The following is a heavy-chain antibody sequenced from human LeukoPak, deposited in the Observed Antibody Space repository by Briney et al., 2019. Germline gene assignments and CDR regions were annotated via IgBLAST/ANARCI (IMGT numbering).Heavy chain of an antibody. CDR2: IISTGETA. V-gene: IGHV3-64*01. Sequence: PGGSLRLSCAASGFTFSSFPMHWVRQVPGKGLEYVSAIISTGETAYYANSVKDRFTNSRDNSKNTRYRQMGSLRTEDMAVYYCARVMSGSGSKYFDYWGQGTLVTVSS. CDR3: ARVMSGSGSKYFDY. CDR1: GFTFSSFP. J-gene: IGHJ4*02. D-gene: IGHD3-10*01.